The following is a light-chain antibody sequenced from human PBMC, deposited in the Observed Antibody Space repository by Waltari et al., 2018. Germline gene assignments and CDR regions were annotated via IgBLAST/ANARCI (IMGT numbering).Light chain of an antibody. J-gene: IGKJ1*01. CDR2: GAS. CDR3: QQYGSSPTWT. V-gene: IGKV3-20*01. CDR1: QSVSSSY. Sequence: EIVLTQSPGTLSLSPGERATLSCRARQSVSSSYLAWYQQKPGQAPRLLIYGASTRATGIPDRFSGSGSGTDFTLTISRLEPEDFAVYYCQQYGSSPTWTFGQGTKVEIK.